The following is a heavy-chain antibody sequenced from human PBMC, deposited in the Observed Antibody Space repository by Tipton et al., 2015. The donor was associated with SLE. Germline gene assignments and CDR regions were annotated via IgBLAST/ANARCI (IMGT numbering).Heavy chain of an antibody. Sequence: LRLSCVASGFNLGAYWMHWVRQAPGKGLVLIGRVYISGGTSYNPTLRGRVTTSLDTSQNQFSLRLTSVTAADSAIYYCARSGYYYYYVDVWGKGATVTVPS. CDR3: ARSGYYYYYVDV. CDR1: GFNLGAYW. V-gene: IGHV4-4*08. CDR2: VYISGGT. J-gene: IGHJ6*03.